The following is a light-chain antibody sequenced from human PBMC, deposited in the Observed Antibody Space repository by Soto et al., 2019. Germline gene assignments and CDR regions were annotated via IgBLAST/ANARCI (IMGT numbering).Light chain of an antibody. V-gene: IGLV1-51*01. CDR2: DTD. Sequence: QSVLTQPPSVSAAPEQRVTISCSGSSSNIGRNYVAWYQQLPGTAPRLLIYDTDKRPSRIPDRFSGSKSGTSATLDITGLESGDEADYYCGTWDSGLSAGVIGGGTKLTVL. J-gene: IGLJ2*01. CDR3: GTWDSGLSAGV. CDR1: SSNIGRNY.